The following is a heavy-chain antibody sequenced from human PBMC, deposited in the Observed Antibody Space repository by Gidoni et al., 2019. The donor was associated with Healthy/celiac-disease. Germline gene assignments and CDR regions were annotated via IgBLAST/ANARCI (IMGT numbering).Heavy chain of an antibody. CDR1: GLTLRSFS. D-gene: IGHD3-22*01. CDR3: ARDDYYELSRYFDL. V-gene: IGHV3-48*01. J-gene: IGHJ2*01. CDR2: ISSSSSTV. Sequence: EVQLGESGGGLVQPGGSLTLACAASGLTLRSFSMNWVRQAPGQGLGWVSYISSSSSTVYYADSVKGRFTLSRDNAKNSLYLQMNSLRVEDTAVYYFARDDYYELSRYFDLWGRGTLVTVSS.